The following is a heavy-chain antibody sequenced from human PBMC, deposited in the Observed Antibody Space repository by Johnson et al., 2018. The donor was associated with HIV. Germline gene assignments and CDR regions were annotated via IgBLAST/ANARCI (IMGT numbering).Heavy chain of an antibody. Sequence: QVQLVESGGGVVQPGGSLRLSCAASGFTFSSYAMHWVRQAPAKGLEWVAVISYDGSDKYYADSVKGRFTISRDNSKNTLYLQMNSLRAEDTAVYYCARSGYGSGSTHDAFDIWGQGTMVTVSS. CDR1: GFTFSSYA. CDR3: ARSGYGSGSTHDAFDI. V-gene: IGHV3-30*14. J-gene: IGHJ3*02. CDR2: ISYDGSDK. D-gene: IGHD3-10*01.